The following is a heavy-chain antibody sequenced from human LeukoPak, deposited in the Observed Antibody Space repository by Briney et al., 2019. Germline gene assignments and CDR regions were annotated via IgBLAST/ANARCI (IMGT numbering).Heavy chain of an antibody. V-gene: IGHV4-4*07. Sequence: SETLSLACTVSGGSISSYYWSWIRQPAGKGLEWIGRIYTSGSTNYNPSLKSRVTMSVDTFKNQFSLKLSSVTAADTAVYYCARAVLLWFGEFTDSNWFDPWGQGTLVTVSS. D-gene: IGHD3-10*01. CDR3: ARAVLLWFGEFTDSNWFDP. J-gene: IGHJ5*02. CDR1: GGSISSYY. CDR2: IYTSGST.